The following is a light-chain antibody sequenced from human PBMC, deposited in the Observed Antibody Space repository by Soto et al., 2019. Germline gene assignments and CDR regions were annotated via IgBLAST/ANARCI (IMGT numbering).Light chain of an antibody. CDR1: ETISSSF. Sequence: IVLTQSPGTLSLSPGERVSLSCRASETISSSFLAWYQQRPGQPPRLLIYGSSSRAPGIPDRFSGSGSGTDFTLTIRTLEPEKFAVYYCQHYCRLPTLGQRTIVELK. J-gene: IGKJ1*01. CDR3: QHYCRLPT. CDR2: GSS. V-gene: IGKV3-20*01.